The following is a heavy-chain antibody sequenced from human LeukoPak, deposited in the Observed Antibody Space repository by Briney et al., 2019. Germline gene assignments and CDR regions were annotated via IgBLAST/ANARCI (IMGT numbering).Heavy chain of an antibody. J-gene: IGHJ4*02. D-gene: IGHD6-6*01. CDR1: GFTFSNYG. CDR3: ASESVGYSSSGGY. CDR2: ISGSGGST. V-gene: IGHV3-23*01. Sequence: GGSLRLSCAASGFTFSNYGMRWVRQAPGKGLEWVSGISGSGGSTNYADSVKGRFTISRDNAKNSLYLQMNSLRAEDTAVYYCASESVGYSSSGGYWGQGTLVTVSS.